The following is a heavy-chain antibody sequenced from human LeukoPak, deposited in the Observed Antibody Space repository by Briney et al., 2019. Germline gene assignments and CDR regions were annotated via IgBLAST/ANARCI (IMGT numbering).Heavy chain of an antibody. D-gene: IGHD1-14*01. Sequence: GGSLRLSCAASGFTFDDYAMHWVRQAPGKGLEWVSGISWNSGNIGYADSVKGRFTISRDNAKNSLYLQMNSLRAEDTALYYCARDRTGSYWGQGTLVTVSS. CDR2: ISWNSGNI. CDR1: GFTFDDYA. V-gene: IGHV3-9*01. J-gene: IGHJ4*02. CDR3: ARDRTGSY.